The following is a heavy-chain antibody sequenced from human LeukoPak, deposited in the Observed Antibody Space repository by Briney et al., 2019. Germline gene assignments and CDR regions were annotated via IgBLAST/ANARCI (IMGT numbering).Heavy chain of an antibody. J-gene: IGHJ6*02. D-gene: IGHD5-24*01. CDR1: GFTFSSYA. CDR3: AKPPEIRDGYPGGVYYYYYGMDV. CDR2: ISGSGGSI. V-gene: IGHV3-23*01. Sequence: GGSLRLSCAASGFTFSSYAMSWVRQAPGKGLEWVSAISGSGGSIYYADSVKGRFTISRDNSKNTLYLQMNSLRAEDTAVYYCAKPPEIRDGYPGGVYYYYYGMDVWGQGTTVTVSS.